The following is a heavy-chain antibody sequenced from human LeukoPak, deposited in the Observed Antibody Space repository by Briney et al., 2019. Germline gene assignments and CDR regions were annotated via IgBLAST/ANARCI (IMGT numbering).Heavy chain of an antibody. D-gene: IGHD1-20*01. J-gene: IGHJ6*03. CDR2: IYTSGST. CDR1: GGSISSYY. CDR3: AMSRYNWNDHDYYYYKDV. Sequence: ETLSLTCTVSGGSISSYYWSWIRQPAGKGLEWFGRIYTSGSTNYNPSLKSRVTMSVDTSKNQFSLKLSSVPAADTAVYYCAMSRYNWNDHDYYYYKDVWGKGTTVTVSS. V-gene: IGHV4-4*07.